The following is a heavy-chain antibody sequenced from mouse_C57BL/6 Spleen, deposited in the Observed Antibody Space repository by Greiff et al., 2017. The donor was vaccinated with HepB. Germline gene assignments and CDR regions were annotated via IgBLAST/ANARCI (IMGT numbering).Heavy chain of an antibody. CDR3: ARTGTGYFYV. CDR1: GYTFTSYW. V-gene: IGHV1-69*01. J-gene: IGHJ1*03. CDR2: IDPSDSYT. D-gene: IGHD4-1*01. Sequence: QVQLQQPGAELVMPGASVKLSCKASGYTFTSYWMHWVKQRPGQGLEWIGEIDPSDSYTNYNQKFKGKSTLTVDKSSSTAYMQLSSLTSEDSAVYYCARTGTGYFYVWGTGTTVTVSS.